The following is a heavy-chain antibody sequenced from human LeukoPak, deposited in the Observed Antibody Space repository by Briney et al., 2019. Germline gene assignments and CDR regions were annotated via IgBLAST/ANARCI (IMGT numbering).Heavy chain of an antibody. V-gene: IGHV3-23*01. J-gene: IGHJ4*02. CDR2: ISGSGGGT. D-gene: IGHD6-19*01. CDR1: GFTFNSYA. CDR3: ARARSSGWVIDS. Sequence: PGGSLRLSCAASGFTFNSYAMSWVRQAPEKGLEWVATISGSGGGTYYADSVKGRFTISRDDSKNTLYLQMNSLRDEDTAVYFCARARSSGWVIDSWGQGTLVTVSS.